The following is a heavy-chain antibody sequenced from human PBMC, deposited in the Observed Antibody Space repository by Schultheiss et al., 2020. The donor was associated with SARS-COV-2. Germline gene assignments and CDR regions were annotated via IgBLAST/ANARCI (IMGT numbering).Heavy chain of an antibody. J-gene: IGHJ5*02. Sequence: SETLSLTCAVFGESFSGFSWTWIRQPPGKGLEWIGEINHSGSTNYNPSLKSRVTISVDKSKNQFSLKLSSVTAADTAVYYCAISPNYYDSSGYAPWPLGTLVTVSS. D-gene: IGHD3-22*01. V-gene: IGHV4-34*01. CDR2: INHSGST. CDR3: AISPNYYDSSGYAP. CDR1: GESFSGFS.